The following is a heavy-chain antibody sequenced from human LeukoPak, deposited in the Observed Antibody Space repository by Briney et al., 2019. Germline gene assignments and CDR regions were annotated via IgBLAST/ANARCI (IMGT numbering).Heavy chain of an antibody. J-gene: IGHJ3*02. CDR1: GGSISSYY. V-gene: IGHV4-4*07. CDR3: ARDLWWLRRRNCCAFDI. CDR2: IYTSGST. D-gene: IGHD5-12*01. Sequence: SETLSLTCTVSGGSISSYYWSWIRQPAGKGLEWIGRIYTSGSTNYNPSLKSRVTMSVDTSKNQFSLKLSSVTAADTAVYYCARDLWWLRRRNCCAFDIWGQGTMVTVSS.